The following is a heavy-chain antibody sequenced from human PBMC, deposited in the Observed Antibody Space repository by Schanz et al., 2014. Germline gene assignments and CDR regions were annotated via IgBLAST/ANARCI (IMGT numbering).Heavy chain of an antibody. CDR3: ARDLPRTFLFDY. Sequence: EVQLVESGGGLVKPGGSLRLSCGVSGFTASSHSMNWVRQAPGKGLEWVSSISSRSSHIYYADSVKGRFTVSRDNAKNSVYLQMNGLRAEDTAVYYCARDLPRTFLFDYWGQGTLVTVSS. V-gene: IGHV3-21*02. J-gene: IGHJ4*02. CDR2: ISSRSSHI. CDR1: GFTASSHS.